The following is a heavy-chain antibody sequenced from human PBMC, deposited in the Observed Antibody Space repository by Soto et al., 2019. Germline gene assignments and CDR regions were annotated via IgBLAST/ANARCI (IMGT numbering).Heavy chain of an antibody. CDR1: GYTFTTYA. V-gene: IGHV1-3*01. D-gene: IGHD1-26*01. CDR2: INPASGHT. Sequence: QVRLVQSGAEVKKPGASVKVSCKASGYTFTTYALHWVRQAPGRRPEWMGWINPASGHTKYSKKFQDRVTITRDTSASTGYMELSSLRSEDTAVYYCGRAVVGATGEILYNAMDVWGQGTTVTVSS. CDR3: GRAVVGATGEILYNAMDV. J-gene: IGHJ6*02.